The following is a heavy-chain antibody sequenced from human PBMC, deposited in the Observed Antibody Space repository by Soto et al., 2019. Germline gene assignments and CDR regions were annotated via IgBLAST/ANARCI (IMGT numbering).Heavy chain of an antibody. Sequence: SETLSLTCTVSGGSISSYYGSWIRQPPGKGLEWIGYIYYSGSTNYNPSLKSRVTISVDTSKNQFSLKLSSVTAADTAVYYCARHLYYDFWSGPDMDVWGKGTTVTVS. CDR3: ARHLYYDFWSGPDMDV. CDR1: GGSISSYY. CDR2: IYYSGST. J-gene: IGHJ6*03. D-gene: IGHD3-3*01. V-gene: IGHV4-59*08.